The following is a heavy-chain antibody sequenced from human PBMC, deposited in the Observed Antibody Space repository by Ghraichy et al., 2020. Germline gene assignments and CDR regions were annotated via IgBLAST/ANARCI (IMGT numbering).Heavy chain of an antibody. Sequence: GGSLRLSCAASGFTFSDCALHWVRQASGKGLEWVGRIRSKANTYATAYAASVTGRFTISRDDSKNTAYLQMNSLKTEDTAVYYCTRLGDATTDYDYYGMDVWGQGTTVTVSS. CDR2: IRSKANTYAT. V-gene: IGHV3-73*01. D-gene: IGHD1-14*01. CDR3: TRLGDATTDYDYYGMDV. J-gene: IGHJ6*02. CDR1: GFTFSDCA.